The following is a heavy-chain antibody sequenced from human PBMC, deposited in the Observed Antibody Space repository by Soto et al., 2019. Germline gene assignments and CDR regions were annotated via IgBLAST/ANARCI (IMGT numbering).Heavy chain of an antibody. J-gene: IGHJ4*02. CDR3: ARGGSSSPYFDS. CDR1: GGSISSGGYY. CDR2: IYYSGST. V-gene: IGHV4-31*03. Sequence: QVQLQESGPGLVKPSQTLSLTCTVSGGSISSGGYYWSWIRQHPGKGLEWIGYIYYSGSTYYNPSLKSRLTISVDTSKNQFSLKLSSVTAAATAVYYCARGGSSSPYFDSWGQGTLVTVSS. D-gene: IGHD6-13*01.